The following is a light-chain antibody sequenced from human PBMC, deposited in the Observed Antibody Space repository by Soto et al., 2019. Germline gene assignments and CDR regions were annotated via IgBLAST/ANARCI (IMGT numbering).Light chain of an antibody. V-gene: IGLV2-14*01. CDR2: EVS. CDR3: TSYTSSSTPV. J-gene: IGLJ1*01. CDR1: SSDVGGYNY. Sequence: QSALTQPASVSGSPGQAITISCTGTSSDVGGYNYVSWYQQHPGKAPKLMIYEVSNRPSGVSDRFPGSKSGNTASLTISGLQAEDEADYYCTSYTSSSTPVFGTGTQLTVL.